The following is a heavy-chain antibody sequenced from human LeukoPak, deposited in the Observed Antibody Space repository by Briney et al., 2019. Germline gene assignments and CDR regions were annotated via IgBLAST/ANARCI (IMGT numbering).Heavy chain of an antibody. J-gene: IGHJ4*02. Sequence: GGSLRLSCAASGFTFSSYSMNWVRQAPGKGLEWVSSISSSSSYIYYADSVKGRLTISRDNAKNSLYLQMNSLRAEDTAVYYCARDYGSGNQVFDYWGQGTLVTVSS. V-gene: IGHV3-21*01. CDR2: ISSSSSYI. CDR3: ARDYGSGNQVFDY. D-gene: IGHD3-10*01. CDR1: GFTFSSYS.